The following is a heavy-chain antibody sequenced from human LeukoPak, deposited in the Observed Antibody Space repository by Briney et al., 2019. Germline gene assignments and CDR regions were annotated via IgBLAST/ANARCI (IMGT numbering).Heavy chain of an antibody. D-gene: IGHD3-22*01. V-gene: IGHV4-39*01. J-gene: IGHJ6*03. CDR2: IYYSGST. Sequence: SETLSLTCTVSGGSISSSSYYWGWIRQPPGKGLEWIGSIYYSGSTSYNPSLKSRVTISVDTSKNQFSLKLSSVTAADTAVYYCARQGYDSSGYFTPNYYYYYMDVWGKGTTVTVSS. CDR1: GGSISSSSYY. CDR3: ARQGYDSSGYFTPNYYYYYMDV.